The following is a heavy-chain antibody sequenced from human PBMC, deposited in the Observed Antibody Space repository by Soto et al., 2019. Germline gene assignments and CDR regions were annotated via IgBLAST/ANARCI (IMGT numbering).Heavy chain of an antibody. D-gene: IGHD6-13*01. CDR2: INSDGSST. Sequence: GGSLRLSCAASGFTFSSYWMHWVRQAPGKGLVWVSRINSDGSSTSYADSVKGRFTISRDNAKNTLYLQMNSLRAEDTAVYYCARAAGIAEAGPATYYYYYGMDVWGQGTTVTVSS. CDR1: GFTFSSYW. CDR3: ARAAGIAEAGPATYYYYYGMDV. V-gene: IGHV3-74*01. J-gene: IGHJ6*02.